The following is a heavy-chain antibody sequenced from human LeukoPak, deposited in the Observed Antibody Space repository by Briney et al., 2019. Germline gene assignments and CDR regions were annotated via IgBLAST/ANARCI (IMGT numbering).Heavy chain of an antibody. CDR2: IIPIFGTA. J-gene: IGHJ4*02. Sequence: GASVKVSCKASGGTFSSYAISWVRQAPGQGLEWMGGIIPIFGTANYAQKFQGRVTITADKSTSTAYMELSSLRAEDTAVYYCARDRNWSFDYWGQGTLVTVSS. CDR3: ARDRNWSFDY. D-gene: IGHD1-1*01. CDR1: GGTFSSYA. V-gene: IGHV1-69*06.